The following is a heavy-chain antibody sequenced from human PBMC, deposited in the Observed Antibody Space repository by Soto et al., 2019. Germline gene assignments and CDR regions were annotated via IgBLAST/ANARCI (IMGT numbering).Heavy chain of an antibody. CDR3: ASKRVYWFDP. J-gene: IGHJ5*02. Sequence: SETLSLTCAVYGGSFSGYYWSWIRQPPGKGLEWIGEINHSGNTNYNPSLKSRVTISVDTSKNQFSLKLSSVTAADTAVYYCASKRVYWFDPWGQGTLVTVSS. CDR1: GGSFSGYY. CDR2: INHSGNT. V-gene: IGHV4-34*01.